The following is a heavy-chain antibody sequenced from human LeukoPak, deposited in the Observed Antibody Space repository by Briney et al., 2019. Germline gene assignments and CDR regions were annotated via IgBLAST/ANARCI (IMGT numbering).Heavy chain of an antibody. D-gene: IGHD3-10*02. J-gene: IGHJ4*02. V-gene: IGHV4-59*01. Sequence: SETLSLTCTGSGGSISSYYWSWIRQPPGKGLEWIGYIYYSGSTNYNPSLKSRVTISVDTSKNQFSLKLSSVTAADTAVYYCARGITMYRFDYWGQGTLVTVSS. CDR1: GGSISSYY. CDR3: ARGITMYRFDY. CDR2: IYYSGST.